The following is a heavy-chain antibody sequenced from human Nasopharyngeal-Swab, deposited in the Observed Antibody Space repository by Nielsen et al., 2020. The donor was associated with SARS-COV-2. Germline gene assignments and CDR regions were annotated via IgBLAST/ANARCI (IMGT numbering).Heavy chain of an antibody. CDR1: GGSISSGTYY. D-gene: IGHD2-15*01. V-gene: IGHV4-61*02. CDR2: IYTSGST. Sequence: SETLSLTCTVSGGSISSGTYYWSWIRQPAGKGLEWIGRIYTSGSTNYNPSLKSRVTISVGTSKNQFSLKLSSVTAADAAVYYCARGDCSGGSCSGYYYYGMDVWGQGTTVTVSS. CDR3: ARGDCSGGSCSGYYYYGMDV. J-gene: IGHJ6*02.